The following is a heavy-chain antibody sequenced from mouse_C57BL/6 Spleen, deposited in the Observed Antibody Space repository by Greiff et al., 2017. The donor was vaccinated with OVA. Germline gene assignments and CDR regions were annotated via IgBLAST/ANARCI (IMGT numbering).Heavy chain of an antibody. Sequence: VQLQQSGAELVRPGASVKMSCKASGYTFTSYTMHWVKQRPGQGLEWIGYINPSSGYTKYIQKFKAKATLTADKSSSTAYMQLSSLTSEDSAVYYCARDGREAWFAYWGQGTLVTVSA. D-gene: IGHD1-2*01. CDR1: GYTFTSYT. CDR2: INPSSGYT. J-gene: IGHJ3*01. V-gene: IGHV1-4*01. CDR3: ARDGREAWFAY.